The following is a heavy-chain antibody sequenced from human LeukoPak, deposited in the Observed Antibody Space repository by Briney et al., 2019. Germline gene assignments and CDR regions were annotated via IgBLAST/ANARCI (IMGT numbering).Heavy chain of an antibody. CDR3: ARSTYYDFWSGYRGAFDI. Sequence: GGSLRLSCAASGFTVSSNYMSWVRQAPGKGLEWVSVICSGGSTYYADSVKGRFTISRDNSKNTLYLQMNSLRAEDTAVYYCARSTYYDFWSGYRGAFDIWGQGTMVTVSS. CDR2: ICSGGST. J-gene: IGHJ3*02. V-gene: IGHV3-53*01. D-gene: IGHD3-3*01. CDR1: GFTVSSNY.